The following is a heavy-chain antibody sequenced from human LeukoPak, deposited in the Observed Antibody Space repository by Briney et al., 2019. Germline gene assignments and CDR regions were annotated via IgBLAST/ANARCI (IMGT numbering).Heavy chain of an antibody. CDR1: GGSISIGGYY. D-gene: IGHD2-2*01. V-gene: IGHV4-31*03. J-gene: IGHJ4*02. CDR2: IYYSGST. Sequence: SETLSLTCTVSGGSISIGGYYWSWIRQHPGKGLEWIGYIYYSGSTYYNPSLKSRVTISVDTSKNQFSLKLSSVTAADTAVYYCARTDCSSTSCPYYFDYWGQRTLVTVSS. CDR3: ARTDCSSTSCPYYFDY.